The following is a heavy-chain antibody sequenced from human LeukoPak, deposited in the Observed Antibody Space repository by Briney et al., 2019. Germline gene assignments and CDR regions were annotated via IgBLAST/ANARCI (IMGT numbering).Heavy chain of an antibody. CDR2: IWYDGSNK. Sequence: GGSLRLSCAASGFTFSSYGMHWVRQAPGKGLEWVAVIWYDGSNKYYADSVKGRFTISRDNSKNTLYLQMNSLRAEDTAVYYCARDVNYGGIIDYWGQGTLVTVSS. J-gene: IGHJ4*02. CDR1: GFTFSSYG. CDR3: ARDVNYGGIIDY. V-gene: IGHV3-33*01. D-gene: IGHD4-23*01.